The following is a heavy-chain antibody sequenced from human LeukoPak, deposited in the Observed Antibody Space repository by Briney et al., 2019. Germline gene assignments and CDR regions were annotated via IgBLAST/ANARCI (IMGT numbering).Heavy chain of an antibody. CDR1: GFTFSSYS. V-gene: IGHV3-21*01. J-gene: IGHJ6*02. D-gene: IGHD7-27*01. CDR2: ISSSSSYI. Sequence: PGGSLRLSCAASGFTFSSYSMNWVRQAPGKGLEWVSSISSSSSYIYYADSVKGRFTISRDNAKNSLYLQMNSLRVEDTAVYYCASTWGSLSPHGMDVWGQGTTVTVSS. CDR3: ASTWGSLSPHGMDV.